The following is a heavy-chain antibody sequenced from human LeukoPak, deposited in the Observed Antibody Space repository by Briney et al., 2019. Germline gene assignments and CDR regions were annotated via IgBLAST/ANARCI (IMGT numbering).Heavy chain of an antibody. D-gene: IGHD2-2*01. J-gene: IGHJ3*02. V-gene: IGHV3-73*01. Sequence: PGGSLRLSCAASGFTFSGSAMHWVRQASGKGLEWVGRIRSKANSYATAYAASVKGRFTISRDDSKNTAYLQMNSLKTEDMAVYYCTSIVVVPAAMLDAFDIWGQGTMVTVSS. CDR1: GFTFSGSA. CDR3: TSIVVVPAAMLDAFDI. CDR2: IRSKANSYAT.